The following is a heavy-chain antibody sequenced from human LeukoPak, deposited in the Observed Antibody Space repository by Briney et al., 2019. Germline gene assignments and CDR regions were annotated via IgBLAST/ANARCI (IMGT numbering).Heavy chain of an antibody. V-gene: IGHV3-21*01. CDR1: GFAISSYT. CDR3: ARALEADY. Sequence: PGGSLRLSCAASGFAISSYTMNWVRLAPGKGLEWASSISSSGSKMYYADSLKGRFTVSRDNAKNSLYLQMNSLRAEDTAVYYCARALEADYWGQGTPVTVSS. J-gene: IGHJ4*02. CDR2: ISSSGSKM.